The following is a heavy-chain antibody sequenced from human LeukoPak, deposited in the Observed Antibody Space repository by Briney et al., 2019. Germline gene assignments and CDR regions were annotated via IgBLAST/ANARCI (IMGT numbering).Heavy chain of an antibody. CDR2: IYYSGST. D-gene: IGHD3-22*01. CDR3: ARAGWGYYDSSGYSSPVFDY. Sequence: SQTLSLTCTVSGGSVSSGDYYWSWIRQPPGKGLEWIGYIYYSGSTYYNPSPKSRVTISVHTSKNQFSLKLSSVTAADTAVYYCARAGWGYYDSSGYSSPVFDYWGQGTLVTVSS. J-gene: IGHJ4*02. V-gene: IGHV4-30-4*01. CDR1: GGSVSSGDYY.